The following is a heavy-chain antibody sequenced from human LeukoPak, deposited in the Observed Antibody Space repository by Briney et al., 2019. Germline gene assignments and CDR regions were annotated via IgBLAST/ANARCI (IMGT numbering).Heavy chain of an antibody. CDR3: ARHHLVVGAIT. J-gene: IGHJ3*01. CDR2: IFYSGNT. CDR1: GGSISTYY. Sequence: WETLSLTCTVSGGSISTYYWSWIRQPPGKGLEWIGYIFYSGNTNYNPSLKSRVTISVDTSKNHFSLKLSSVTAADTAVYYCARHHLVVGAITWGQGTMVTVSS. V-gene: IGHV4-59*01. D-gene: IGHD2-15*01.